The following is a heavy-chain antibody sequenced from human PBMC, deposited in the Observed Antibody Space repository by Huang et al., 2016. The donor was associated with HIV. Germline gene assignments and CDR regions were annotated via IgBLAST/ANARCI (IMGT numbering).Heavy chain of an antibody. V-gene: IGHV4-59*11. CDR1: GDSITNHY. CDR3: ARDRRLPIVPSDY. Sequence: QIQLQESGPGLVKPSETLSLTCTVSGDSITNHYWDWMRQPPGKGLEWIGSVHHSRRTNYNPSRKSRVTISVDTSRNQFSLRLSSVTAADTAVYYWARDRRLPIVPSDYWGRGTLVTVSS. D-gene: IGHD5-12*01. J-gene: IGHJ4*02. CDR2: VHHSRRT.